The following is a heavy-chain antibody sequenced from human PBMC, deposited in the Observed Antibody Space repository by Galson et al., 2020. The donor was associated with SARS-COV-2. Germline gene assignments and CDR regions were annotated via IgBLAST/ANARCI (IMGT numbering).Heavy chain of an antibody. J-gene: IGHJ4*02. CDR3: ARGINDYGDLWYFDY. D-gene: IGHD4-17*01. V-gene: IGHV3-11*01. CDR1: GFTFSDYY. Sequence: TGGSLRLSCAASGFTFSDYYMSWIRQAPGKGLEWVSYISSSGSTIYYADSVKGRFTISRDNAKNSLYLQMNSLRAEDTAVYYCARGINDYGDLWYFDYWGQGTLVTVSS. CDR2: ISSSGSTI.